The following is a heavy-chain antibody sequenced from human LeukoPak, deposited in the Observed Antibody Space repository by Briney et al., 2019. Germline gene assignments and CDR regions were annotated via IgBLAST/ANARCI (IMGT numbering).Heavy chain of an antibody. V-gene: IGHV1-2*02. CDR2: INPNNGAP. CDR1: GYTFTYY. Sequence: GASVKVSCKASGYTFTYYIHWVRQAPGQGLEWMGWINPNNGAPNYAPKFQGRVTMTSDTSITTAYMELSRLRSDDTAVYYCARATVVTSLDYWGQGTLVTVSS. D-gene: IGHD2-21*02. J-gene: IGHJ4*02. CDR3: ARATVVTSLDY.